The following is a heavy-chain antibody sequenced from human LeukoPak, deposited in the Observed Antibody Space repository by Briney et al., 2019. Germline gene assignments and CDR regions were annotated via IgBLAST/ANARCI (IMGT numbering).Heavy chain of an antibody. D-gene: IGHD5-12*01. V-gene: IGHV1-69*05. CDR2: IIPIFGTA. CDR1: GRTFSSYA. Sequence: ASVKVSCKASGRTFSSYAISWVRQAPGQGLEWMGRIIPIFGTANYAQKFQGRVTITTDESTSTAYMELSSLRSEDTAVYYCARTDIVATTGSYFDYWGQGTLVTVSS. J-gene: IGHJ4*02. CDR3: ARTDIVATTGSYFDY.